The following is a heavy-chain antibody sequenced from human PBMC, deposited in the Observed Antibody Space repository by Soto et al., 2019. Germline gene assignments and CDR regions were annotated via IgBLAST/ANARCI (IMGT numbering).Heavy chain of an antibody. CDR1: GGSISSYY. CDR3: ARRSGLSFDY. J-gene: IGHJ4*02. Sequence: SETLSLTCTVSGGSISSYYWSWIRQPPGKGLEWIGYIYYSGSTNYNPSLKSRVTISVDTSKDQFSLKLSSVTAADTAVYYCARRSGLSFDYWGQGTLVTVSS. V-gene: IGHV4-59*01. D-gene: IGHD6-19*01. CDR2: IYYSGST.